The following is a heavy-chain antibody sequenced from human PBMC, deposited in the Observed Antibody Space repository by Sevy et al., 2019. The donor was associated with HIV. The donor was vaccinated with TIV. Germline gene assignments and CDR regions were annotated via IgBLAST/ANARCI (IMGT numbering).Heavy chain of an antibody. CDR2: ISAYNGNT. CDR3: ARVTMIVLQKYYFDY. CDR1: GYTFTSYG. J-gene: IGHJ4*02. D-gene: IGHD3-22*01. V-gene: IGHV1-18*01. Sequence: ASVKVSCKASGYTFTSYGISWVRQAPGQGLEWMGWISAYNGNTNYAQTVQGRVTMTTDTSTSTAYMELRSLRSDDTAVYYCARVTMIVLQKYYFDYWGQGTLVTVSS.